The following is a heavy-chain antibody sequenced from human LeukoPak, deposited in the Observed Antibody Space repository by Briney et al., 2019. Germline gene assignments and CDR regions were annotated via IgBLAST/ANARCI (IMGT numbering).Heavy chain of an antibody. CDR3: ARVKSYYYDTSDKDAFDI. V-gene: IGHV1-46*01. Sequence: ASVKVSCKASGYTFTSHFMHWVRQAPGQGPEWMGIINPRGGSTSYTQKFQGRVTMTRDTSTSTVYMELSSLRSEDTVVYYCARVKSYYYDTSDKDAFDIWGQGTMVTVSS. CDR1: GYTFTSHF. CDR2: INPRGGST. D-gene: IGHD3-22*01. J-gene: IGHJ3*02.